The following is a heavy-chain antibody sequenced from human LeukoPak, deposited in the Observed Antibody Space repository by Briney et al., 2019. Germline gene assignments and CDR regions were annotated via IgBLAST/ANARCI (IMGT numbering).Heavy chain of an antibody. V-gene: IGHV3-15*01. J-gene: IGHJ4*02. CDR1: GVTFINAW. CDR2: IISKTDGGTT. Sequence: GGALRLSSAASGVTFINAWMSGGRHAPAKGVEEVGRIISKTDGGTTYYTTLLKGRFTISRDDSKNTLYLQMDSLKPDDTAVYYCSTGGAGTWGQGTLVTVSS. CDR3: STGGAGT.